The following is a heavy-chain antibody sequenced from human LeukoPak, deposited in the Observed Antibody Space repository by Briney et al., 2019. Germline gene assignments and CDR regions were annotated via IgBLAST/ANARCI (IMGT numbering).Heavy chain of an antibody. Sequence: SETLSLTCTVSGDSISSSSYYWAWIRQPPGKGLEWIGTIFHTGSTYYNASLRSRVTISVDTSKNQFSLKLSSVTAADTAVYYCAAQEEYYDILTGHLNWFDPWGQGTLVTVSS. CDR2: IFHTGST. V-gene: IGHV4-39*07. CDR3: AAQEEYYDILTGHLNWFDP. D-gene: IGHD3-9*01. J-gene: IGHJ5*02. CDR1: GDSISSSSYY.